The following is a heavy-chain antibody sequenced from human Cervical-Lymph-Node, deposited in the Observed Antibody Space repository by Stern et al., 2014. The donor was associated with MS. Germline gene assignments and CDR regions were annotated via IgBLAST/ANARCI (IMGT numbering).Heavy chain of an antibody. CDR3: ARLAVADTGY. J-gene: IGHJ4*02. D-gene: IGHD6-19*01. V-gene: IGHV1-69*09. CDR1: GGTFSSYT. CDR2: ILPILGIA. Sequence: QVQLVESGAEVKKPGSSVKVSCKASGGTFSSYTISWVRQAPGQGLEWMGRILPILGIANYAHKFQGRVTITADTSTSTAYIELSSVRSEDTAVYCCARLAVADTGYWGQGTLVTVSS.